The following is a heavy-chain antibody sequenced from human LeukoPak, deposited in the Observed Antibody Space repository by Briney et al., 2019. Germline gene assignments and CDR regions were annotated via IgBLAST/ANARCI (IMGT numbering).Heavy chain of an antibody. V-gene: IGHV4-59*01. CDR1: GGSISSYY. CDR3: ARAEYSSSWDFQH. D-gene: IGHD6-13*01. CDR2: IYYSGST. J-gene: IGHJ1*01. Sequence: SETLSLTCTVSGGSISSYYWSWIRQPPGKGLEWIGYIYYSGSTNCNPSLKSRVTISVDTSKNQFSLKLSSVTAADTAVYYCARAEYSSSWDFQHWGQGTLVTVSS.